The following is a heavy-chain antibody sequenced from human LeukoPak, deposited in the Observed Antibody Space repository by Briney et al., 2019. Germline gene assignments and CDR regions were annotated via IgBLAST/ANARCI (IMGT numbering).Heavy chain of an antibody. Sequence: PSETLSLTCGVYGGPSSGYYWSWIRQPPGKGLEWIGEINHSGSTNYNPSLTSRVTMSVDTSKNQFSLKLSSVTAADTAVYYCASLKVVVVPYCFDSWGQGTLVTVSS. CDR3: ASLKVVVVPYCFDS. D-gene: IGHD2-15*01. V-gene: IGHV4-34*01. CDR2: INHSGST. J-gene: IGHJ4*02. CDR1: GGPSSGYY.